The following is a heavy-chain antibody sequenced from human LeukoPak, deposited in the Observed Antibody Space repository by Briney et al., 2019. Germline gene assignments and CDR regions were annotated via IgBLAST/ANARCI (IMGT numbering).Heavy chain of an antibody. D-gene: IGHD3-22*01. CDR2: IDGDGNIT. J-gene: IGHJ4*02. V-gene: IGHV3-74*01. CDR1: GFTFRTYY. Sequence: PGGSPRLSCAAPGFTFRTYYMPWVRQAPGKGLVWVSRIDGDGNITTYADSVKGRFTISRDNAKNTLYLQMNSLRAEDTAVYYCARISYDSSGYYDYWGQGALVTVSS. CDR3: ARISYDSSGYYDY.